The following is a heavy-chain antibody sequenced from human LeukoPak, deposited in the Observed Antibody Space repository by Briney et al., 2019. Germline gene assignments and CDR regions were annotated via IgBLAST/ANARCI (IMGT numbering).Heavy chain of an antibody. Sequence: GGSLRLSCAASGFSFSSYWMNWVRQAPGKGLEWVGRIKSKTDDGTTHYVAPVEGRFTISRDDSKNTLYLQMDSLKTEDTAVYYCTTVGGYDYFDYWGQGTLVTVSS. CDR2: IKSKTDDGTT. J-gene: IGHJ4*02. D-gene: IGHD5-12*01. CDR1: GFSFSSYW. V-gene: IGHV3-15*01. CDR3: TTVGGYDYFDY.